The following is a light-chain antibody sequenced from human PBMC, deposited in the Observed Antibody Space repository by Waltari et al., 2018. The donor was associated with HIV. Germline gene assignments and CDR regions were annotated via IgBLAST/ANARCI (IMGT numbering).Light chain of an antibody. V-gene: IGLV1-44*01. CDR3: AAWDDSLNGWV. CDR2: SNK. CDR1: RSNIGSNT. J-gene: IGLJ3*02. Sequence: QSVLTQPPSASGTPGQRVTISCSGSRSNIGSNTVSWYQQLPGTAPKLFIYSNKQRPSGVPDRVSGSKSGTSASLAISGLQSEDEADYYCAAWDDSLNGWVFGGGTKLTVV.